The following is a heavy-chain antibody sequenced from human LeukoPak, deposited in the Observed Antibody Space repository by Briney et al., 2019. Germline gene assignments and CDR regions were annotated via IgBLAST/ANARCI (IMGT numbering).Heavy chain of an antibody. D-gene: IGHD2/OR15-2a*01. J-gene: IGHJ4*02. CDR3: ARGSSTSFDTTGY. Sequence: GGSLRLSCAVSGFTLSDYSMNWVRQAPGKGLEWVSSISSSSAYIYYADSVKGRFTISRDNAKNSVYLLMTSLRVEDTATYYCARGSSTSFDTTGYWGQGTPVTVSS. CDR2: ISSSSAYI. V-gene: IGHV3-21*01. CDR1: GFTLSDYS.